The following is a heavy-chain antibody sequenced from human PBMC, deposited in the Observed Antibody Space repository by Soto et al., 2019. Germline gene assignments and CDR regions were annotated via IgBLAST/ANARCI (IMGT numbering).Heavy chain of an antibody. CDR2: IYWDDDK. CDR3: AHIVVAGLGYYFDY. D-gene: IGHD6-19*01. CDR1: GFSLSSTRMA. Sequence: QITLKESGPTLVKPTQTLMLTCTFSGFSLSSTRMAVGWIRQPPGKALEWLALIYWDDDKRYSPFLKSRLTITKDTSKNQVVLTMSNMDPEDTARYYCAHIVVAGLGYYFDYWGQGTLVTVSS. V-gene: IGHV2-5*02. J-gene: IGHJ4*02.